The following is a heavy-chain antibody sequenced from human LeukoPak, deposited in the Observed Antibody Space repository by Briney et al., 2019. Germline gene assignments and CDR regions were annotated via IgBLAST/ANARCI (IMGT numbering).Heavy chain of an antibody. V-gene: IGHV3-53*05. CDR1: GFTVSSDY. Sequence: GGTLRLSCAASGFTVSSDYMSWVRQAPGKGLEWVSVIYSGGSTYYADSVKGRFTISRDKSKNTVYLQMNSLRFEDTAMYYCARNWFDPWGQGTLVTVSS. J-gene: IGHJ5*02. CDR2: IYSGGST. CDR3: ARNWFDP.